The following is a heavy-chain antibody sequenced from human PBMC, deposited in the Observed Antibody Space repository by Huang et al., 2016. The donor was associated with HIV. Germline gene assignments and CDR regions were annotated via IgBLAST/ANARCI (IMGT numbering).Heavy chain of an antibody. D-gene: IGHD6-19*01. Sequence: QVQLVESGGGVVQPGRSLRLSCAASGFTFRNYGMHWVRQAPGKGLEWGAVISYDGSNKYYADSVKGRFTISRDNSKSTLYLQMNSLRAEDTAVYYCAKDHSSGWYGSSDYWGQGTLVTVSS. CDR3: AKDHSSGWYGSSDY. CDR1: GFTFRNYG. V-gene: IGHV3-30*18. CDR2: ISYDGSNK. J-gene: IGHJ4*02.